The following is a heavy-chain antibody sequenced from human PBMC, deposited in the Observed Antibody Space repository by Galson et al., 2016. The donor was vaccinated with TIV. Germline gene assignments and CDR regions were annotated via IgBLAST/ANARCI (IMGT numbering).Heavy chain of an antibody. Sequence: SVKVSCKASGYSFSTYDINWVRQAPGQGLEWMGWMNPNSGNTGYSQKFRGRVTMTRNTSERTAYMELSSLTSEDTAVYYWAGSGDYGDHWGEGTLVTVSS. D-gene: IGHD4-17*01. CDR2: MNPNSGNT. CDR3: AGSGDYGDH. CDR1: GYSFSTYD. J-gene: IGHJ4*02. V-gene: IGHV1-8*01.